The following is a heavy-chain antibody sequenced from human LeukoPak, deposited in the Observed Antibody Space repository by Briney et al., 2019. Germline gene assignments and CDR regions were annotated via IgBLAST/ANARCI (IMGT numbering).Heavy chain of an antibody. CDR3: ARTVGATGLVAGFADY. Sequence: SETLSLTCAVSGGSISSSNWWSWVRQPPGKGLEWIGEIYHSGSTNYNPSLKSRVTISVDKSKNQFSLKLSSVTAADTAVYYCARTVGATGLVAGFADYWGQGTLVTVSS. CDR1: GGSISSSNW. J-gene: IGHJ4*02. V-gene: IGHV4-4*02. CDR2: IYHSGST. D-gene: IGHD1-26*01.